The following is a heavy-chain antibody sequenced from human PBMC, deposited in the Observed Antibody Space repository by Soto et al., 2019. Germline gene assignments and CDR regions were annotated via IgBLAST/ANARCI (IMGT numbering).Heavy chain of an antibody. CDR1: GYTFSSYG. V-gene: IGHV1-18*01. J-gene: IGHJ4*02. D-gene: IGHD3-22*01. CDR3: ARDFYQSSGYCDY. Sequence: QVQLVQSGAEVKKPGASVKVSCKAYGYTFSSYGLSWERQAPGQGLEWMGWISAYSGNTVYTQRFKGRLTMATDTSTGTAYMELRSLRSDDTAVYYCARDFYQSSGYCDYWGQGTLVTVSS. CDR2: ISAYSGNT.